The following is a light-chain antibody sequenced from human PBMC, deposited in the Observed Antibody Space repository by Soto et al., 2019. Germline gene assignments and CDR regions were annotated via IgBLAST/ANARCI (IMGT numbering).Light chain of an antibody. CDR1: QSVSSSY. J-gene: IGKJ1*01. CDR3: QQYGSSRTWT. CDR2: GAS. V-gene: IGKV3-20*01. Sequence: EIVLTQSPGTLSLSPGQRATLSCRAIQSVSSSYLAWYQQKPGQAPRLLIYGASSRATGIPDRFSGSGSGTDFTLTISRLEPEDFAVYYCQQYGSSRTWTFGQGTKVDI.